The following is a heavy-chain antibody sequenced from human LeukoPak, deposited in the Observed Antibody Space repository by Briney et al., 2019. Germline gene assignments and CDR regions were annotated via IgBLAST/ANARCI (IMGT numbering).Heavy chain of an antibody. CDR1: GFTFSSYG. J-gene: IGHJ6*02. CDR2: ISYDGSNK. D-gene: IGHD2-15*01. V-gene: IGHV3-30*03. Sequence: GGSLRLSCAASGFTFSSYGMHWVRQAAGKGLEWVAVISYDGSNKYYADSVKGRFTISRDNSKNTLYLQMNSLRAEDTAVYYCMRVGYCSGCSCPYYYYGMDVWGQGTTVTVSS. CDR3: MRVGYCSGCSCPYYYYGMDV.